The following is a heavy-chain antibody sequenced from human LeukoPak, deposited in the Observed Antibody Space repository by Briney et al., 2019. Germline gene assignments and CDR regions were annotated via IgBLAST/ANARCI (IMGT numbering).Heavy chain of an antibody. V-gene: IGHV5-51*01. CDR3: ARLREPGFHFDY. Sequence: GESLKISCQGSGYSFSSYWIVWVRQMSRKGLEWMGIIYPGDSDIKYSPSFQGQVTVSADKSTSTAYLQWSSLKALDTAMYYCARLREPGFHFDYWGQGTLVTVSS. J-gene: IGHJ4*02. CDR1: GYSFSSYW. D-gene: IGHD1-14*01. CDR2: IYPGDSDI.